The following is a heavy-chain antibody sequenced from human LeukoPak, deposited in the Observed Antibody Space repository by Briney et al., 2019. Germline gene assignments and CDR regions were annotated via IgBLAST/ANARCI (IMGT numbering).Heavy chain of an antibody. J-gene: IGHJ4*02. Sequence: QPGGSLRLSCAASGFTFSSYWMNWVRQAPGKGLEWVANIQQDGSEKYYVDSLKGRFTISRDNAKNSLYLQMNSLRAEDTAVYYCARDRWGTFRLGGDYWGQGTLVTVSS. CDR3: ARDRWGTFRLGGDY. CDR1: GFTFSSYW. V-gene: IGHV3-7*01. D-gene: IGHD3-16*01. CDR2: IQQDGSEK.